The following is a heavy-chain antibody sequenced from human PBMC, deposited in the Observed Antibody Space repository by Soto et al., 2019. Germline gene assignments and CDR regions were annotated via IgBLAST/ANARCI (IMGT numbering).Heavy chain of an antibody. D-gene: IGHD3-16*01. J-gene: IGHJ4*02. CDR3: ARAPLWSPFDS. Sequence: QITLKESGPTLVKPTQTLTLTCTFSGFSLSTSGVGVGWIRQPPGKALEWLALIYWDDDKRYSPSLKSRLTXPXXPSKNQVALTMTNMDPVDTATYYCARAPLWSPFDSWGQGTLVTVSS. CDR1: GFSLSTSGVG. V-gene: IGHV2-5*02. CDR2: IYWDDDK.